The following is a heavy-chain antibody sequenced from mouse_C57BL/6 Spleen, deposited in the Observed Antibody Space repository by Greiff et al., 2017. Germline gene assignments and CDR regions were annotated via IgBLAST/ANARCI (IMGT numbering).Heavy chain of an antibody. V-gene: IGHV5-17*01. J-gene: IGHJ1*03. CDR2: ISSGSSTI. D-gene: IGHD2-3*01. Sequence: EVKVEESGGGLVKPGGSLKLSCAASGFTFSDYGMHWVRQAPEKGLEWVAYISSGSSTIYYADTVKGRFTISRDHAKNTLFLQMTSLRSEDTAMYYCARNDGYFDVWGTGTTVTVSS. CDR3: ARNDGYFDV. CDR1: GFTFSDYG.